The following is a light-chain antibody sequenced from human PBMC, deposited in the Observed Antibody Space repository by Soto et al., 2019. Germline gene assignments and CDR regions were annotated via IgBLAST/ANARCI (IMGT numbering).Light chain of an antibody. CDR1: QTINSW. Sequence: DIQMTQSPSSVSASVGDRATITCRASQTINSWFAWYQQKPGKAPELLIYTTSTLQSGVPSRFSGSGSGTEFTLTISNLQPEDFATYYCQQANSFPLTFGGGTKV. CDR2: TTS. J-gene: IGKJ4*01. CDR3: QQANSFPLT. V-gene: IGKV1-12*01.